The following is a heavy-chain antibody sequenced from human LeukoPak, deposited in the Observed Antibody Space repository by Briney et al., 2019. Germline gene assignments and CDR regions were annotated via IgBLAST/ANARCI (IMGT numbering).Heavy chain of an antibody. CDR1: GFTFSDYY. CDR3: AKSNAWDWFDP. J-gene: IGHJ5*02. V-gene: IGHV3-69-1*01. CDR2: ISSSSYI. D-gene: IGHD4-11*01. Sequence: GGSLRLSCAASGFTFSDYYMSWIRQAPGKGLEWVSSISSSSYIYYADSVKGRFTISRDNAKNSLYLQMNSLRAEDTAVYYCAKSNAWDWFDPWGQGTLVTVSS.